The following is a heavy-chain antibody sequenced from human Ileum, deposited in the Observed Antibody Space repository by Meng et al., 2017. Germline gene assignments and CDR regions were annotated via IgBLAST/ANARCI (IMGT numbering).Heavy chain of an antibody. CDR2: IHYSGST. Sequence: QLQLMQWGAGMLKPSETLSLTCNVYGDSFTDYYWNWIRQPPGKGLEWIGEIHYSGSTNYNPYLESRVTISEDTSQKKFSLRLRSVAAADTAVYYCARRIRGGSYLGWGQGTLVTVST. D-gene: IGHD1-26*01. CDR1: GDSFTDYY. V-gene: IGHV4-34*01. CDR3: ARRIRGGSYLG. J-gene: IGHJ4*02.